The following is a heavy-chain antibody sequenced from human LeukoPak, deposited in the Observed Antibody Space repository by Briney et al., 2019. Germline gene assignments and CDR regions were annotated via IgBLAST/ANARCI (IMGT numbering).Heavy chain of an antibody. CDR1: GYTFTGYY. V-gene: IGHV1-2*02. Sequence: ASVKVSCKASGYTFTGYYMHWVRQAPGQGLEWMGWINPNSGGTNYAQKFQGRVTMTRDTSISTAYMELSRLRSDDTAVYYCARDRALGRAVADKGPSDYWGQGTLVTVSS. CDR2: INPNSGGT. J-gene: IGHJ4*02. CDR3: ARDRALGRAVADKGPSDY. D-gene: IGHD6-19*01.